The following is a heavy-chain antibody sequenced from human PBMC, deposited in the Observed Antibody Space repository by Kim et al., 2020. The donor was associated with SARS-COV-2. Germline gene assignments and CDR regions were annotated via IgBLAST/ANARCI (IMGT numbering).Heavy chain of an antibody. Sequence: GGSLRLSCSASGFPFATWGMHRVRQAPGKGPEWVAVIGHDGSFTAYADSVKGRFTISRDNSRDTFYLQMSGLRVEDTAVYYCARDLNRGSYLDSWGQGNLVTVSS. CDR2: IGHDGSFT. D-gene: IGHD3-10*01. CDR1: GFPFATWG. V-gene: IGHV3-33*01. J-gene: IGHJ4*02. CDR3: ARDLNRGSYLDS.